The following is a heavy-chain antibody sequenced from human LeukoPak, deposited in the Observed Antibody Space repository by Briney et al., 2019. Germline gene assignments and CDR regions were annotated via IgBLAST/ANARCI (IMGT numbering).Heavy chain of an antibody. J-gene: IGHJ6*02. D-gene: IGHD3-10*01. CDR2: INHSGST. Sequence: PSETLSLTCAVYGGSFSEYHWTWIRQPPGKGLEWIGEINHSGSTNSYPSLKSRVTMSVDTSKNQFLLNLRSVTAADTAIYYCARGGITMVRGRVGMDVWGQGTTVTVSS. V-gene: IGHV4-34*01. CDR3: ARGGITMVRGRVGMDV. CDR1: GGSFSEYH.